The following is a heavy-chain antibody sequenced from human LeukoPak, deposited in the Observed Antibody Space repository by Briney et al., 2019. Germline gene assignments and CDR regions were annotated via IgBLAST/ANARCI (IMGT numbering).Heavy chain of an antibody. CDR2: IIPIFGTT. D-gene: IGHD6-13*01. CDR3: ARAGYSNSSRDNYYYYYGMDV. V-gene: IGHV1-69*01. Sequence: SVKVSCKAPGGTFSNYAISWVRQAPGQGLEWMGGIIPIFGTTNYAQKFQGRVTITADESTSTAYMELSSLRSEDTAVYYCARAGYSNSSRDNYYYYYGMDVWGQGTTVTVSS. J-gene: IGHJ6*02. CDR1: GGTFSNYA.